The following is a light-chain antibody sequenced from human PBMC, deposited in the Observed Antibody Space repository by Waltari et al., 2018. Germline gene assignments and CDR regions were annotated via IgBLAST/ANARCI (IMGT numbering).Light chain of an antibody. Sequence: QSALTQPPSASGSPGQSVTISCTGTSSDVGGYNYVSWYQQHPGKAPKLLIYDVSKRPAGVPDRFSGSKSGKTASLTVSGLQAEDEADYYCNSYAGSNNFPFVLGTGTKVTVL. CDR2: DVS. J-gene: IGLJ1*01. CDR3: NSYAGSNNFPFV. V-gene: IGLV2-8*01. CDR1: SSDVGGYNY.